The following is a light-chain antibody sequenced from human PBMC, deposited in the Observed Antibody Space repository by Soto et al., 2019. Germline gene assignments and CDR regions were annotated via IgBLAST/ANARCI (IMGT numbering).Light chain of an antibody. CDR1: QSGSSN. CDR3: QQYNNWSWT. CDR2: CAS. J-gene: IGKJ1*01. Sequence: EIVMTQSPATLSLSLGESATHSCWASQSGSSNLAWYQKKPGKAPRLPIYCASTRATGIPARFSGSGSGTEFTLTISSLQSEDFAGYYCQQYNNWSWTFGQGTKVDI. V-gene: IGKV3-15*01.